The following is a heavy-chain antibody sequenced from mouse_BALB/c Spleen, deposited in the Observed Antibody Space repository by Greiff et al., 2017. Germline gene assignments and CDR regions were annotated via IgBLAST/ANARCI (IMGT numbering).Heavy chain of an antibody. CDR2: ISNGGGST. CDR3: ARLGYYYGSSYGYFDV. D-gene: IGHD1-1*01. J-gene: IGHJ1*01. Sequence: EVQVVESGGGLVQPGGSLKLSCAASGFTFSSYTMSWVRQTPEKRLEWVAYISNGGGSTYYPDTVKGRFTISRDNAKNTLYLQMSSLKSEDTAMYYCARLGYYYGSSYGYFDVWGAGTTVTVSS. CDR1: GFTFSSYT. V-gene: IGHV5-12-2*01.